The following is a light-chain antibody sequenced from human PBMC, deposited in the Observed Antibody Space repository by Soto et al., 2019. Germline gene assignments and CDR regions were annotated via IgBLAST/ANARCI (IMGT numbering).Light chain of an antibody. V-gene: IGKV3-15*01. J-gene: IGKJ1*01. CDR3: QQYDNWPPWT. CDR2: GAS. Sequence: EIVMTQFPATLSLSPGERATLSCRASQSVNSNLAWYQQKPGQAPRLLIYGASTRASGLPAMFSGSGSGTEFTLTISSLQSEDFVVYYCQQYDNWPPWTFGQGTKVEIK. CDR1: QSVNSN.